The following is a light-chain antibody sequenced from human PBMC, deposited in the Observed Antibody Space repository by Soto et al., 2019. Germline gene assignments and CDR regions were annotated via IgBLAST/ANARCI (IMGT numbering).Light chain of an antibody. CDR3: QPYNNWPLT. Sequence: EVVKRQYPATLSVSRGEGAALSCRASQGIGHTLAWYQHKPGQTPRLLIYDTSSRATGVPTRCSGSRSGAEFNLTINSLQSEDFAVYYCQPYNNWPLTFGGGTKVDIK. J-gene: IGKJ4*01. CDR2: DTS. V-gene: IGKV3-15*01. CDR1: QGIGHT.